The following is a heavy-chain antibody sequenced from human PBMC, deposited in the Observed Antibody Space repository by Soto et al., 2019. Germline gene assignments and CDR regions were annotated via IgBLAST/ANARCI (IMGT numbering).Heavy chain of an antibody. CDR1: GYSFTSYW. CDR2: IYPCDSDT. V-gene: IGHV5-51*01. CDR3: ARHARGYYYDSSGIDY. Sequence: GESLKISFKGSGYSFTSYWIGLGRQMPGKGLEWMWIIYPCDSDTRYSPSFQGQVTISADKSISTPYLQWSSLKASDTAIFYCARHARGYYYDSSGIDYWGQGTLVTVSS. J-gene: IGHJ4*02. D-gene: IGHD3-22*01.